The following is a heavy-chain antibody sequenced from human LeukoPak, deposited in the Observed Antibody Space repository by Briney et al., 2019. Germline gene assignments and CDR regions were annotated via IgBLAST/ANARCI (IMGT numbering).Heavy chain of an antibody. V-gene: IGHV3-23*01. CDR1: GFTFRGFA. J-gene: IGHJ4*02. Sequence: GGSLRLSCAASGFTFRGFAMSWVRQAPGKGLEWVSTLSHTGGTTFYADSVRGRFTISRDNSKNTLYLRINSLRAEDTAVYYCAKSDYCDSVDQYDYWGQGTLVTVSS. CDR2: LSHTGGTT. D-gene: IGHD4-17*01. CDR3: AKSDYCDSVDQYDY.